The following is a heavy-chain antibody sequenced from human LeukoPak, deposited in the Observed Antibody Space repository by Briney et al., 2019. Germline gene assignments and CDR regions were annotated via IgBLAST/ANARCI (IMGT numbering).Heavy chain of an antibody. J-gene: IGHJ6*03. D-gene: IGHD6-13*01. Sequence: ASVKVSCKASGGTFSSYAISWVRQAPGQGLEWMGWMNPNSGNTGYAQKFQGRVTITRNTSISTAYMELRSLRSDDTAVYYCAREAYSSSWYPPYYYYYMDVWGKGTTVTVSS. CDR3: AREAYSSSWYPPYYYYYMDV. CDR2: MNPNSGNT. V-gene: IGHV1-8*03. CDR1: GGTFSSYA.